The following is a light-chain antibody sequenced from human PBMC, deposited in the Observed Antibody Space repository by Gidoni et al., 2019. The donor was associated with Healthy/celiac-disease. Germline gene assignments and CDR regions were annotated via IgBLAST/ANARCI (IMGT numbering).Light chain of an antibody. CDR2: GNS. J-gene: IGLJ1*01. V-gene: IGLV1-40*01. CDR1: SSNIGAGYA. Sequence: QSVLTQPPSVSGAPGQRVTIPCTGSSSNIGAGYAVHWYQQLPGTAPKLLIYGNSNRPSGVPDRFSGSKSGTSASLAIPGLQAEDEADYYCQSYDSSLCGYVFGTGTKVTVL. CDR3: QSYDSSLCGYV.